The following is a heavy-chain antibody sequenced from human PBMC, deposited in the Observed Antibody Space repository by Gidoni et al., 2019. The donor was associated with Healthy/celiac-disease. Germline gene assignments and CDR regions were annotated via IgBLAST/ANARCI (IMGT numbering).Heavy chain of an antibody. CDR1: GGSFSGYY. J-gene: IGHJ4*02. D-gene: IGHD5-12*01. CDR3: ARARRGSPFDY. Sequence: QVQLQQWGAGLLKPSETLSLTCAGYGGSFSGYYWSWIRQPPGKGLEWIGEINHSGSTNYNPSLKSRVTISVDTSKNQFSLKLSSVTAADTAVYYCARARRGSPFDYWGQGTLVTVS. V-gene: IGHV4-34*01. CDR2: INHSGST.